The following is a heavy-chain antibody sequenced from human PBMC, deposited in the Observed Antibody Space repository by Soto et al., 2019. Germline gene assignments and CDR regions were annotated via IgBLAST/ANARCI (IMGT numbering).Heavy chain of an antibody. J-gene: IGHJ5*02. V-gene: IGHV1-18*04. CDR2: ISAYNGNT. CDR1: GYTFTSYG. D-gene: IGHD1-1*01. Sequence: ASVKVSCKASGYTFTSYGISWVRQAPGQGLEWMGWISAYNGNTNYAQKLQGRVTMTTYTSMSTAYMELRSLRSDDTAVYYCALGTVAIRAWFYPWGQGTLVTVSS. CDR3: ALGTVAIRAWFYP.